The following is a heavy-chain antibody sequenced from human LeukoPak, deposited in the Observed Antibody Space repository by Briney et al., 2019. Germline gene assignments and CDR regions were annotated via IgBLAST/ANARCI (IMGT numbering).Heavy chain of an antibody. CDR2: VIPHSGTA. CDR1: GGAFTRAA. V-gene: IGHV1-69*13. J-gene: IGHJ6*03. Sequence: SVKVSCKASGGAFTRAAVSWVRQAPGQGLEWMGGVIPHSGTADYAQKFRGRVTLTADAFTSTAYMELHSLTSEDTAVYYCATPRMNYYGSGSHYSYDYLDVWGSGTAVTVSS. D-gene: IGHD3-10*01. CDR3: ATPRMNYYGSGSHYSYDYLDV.